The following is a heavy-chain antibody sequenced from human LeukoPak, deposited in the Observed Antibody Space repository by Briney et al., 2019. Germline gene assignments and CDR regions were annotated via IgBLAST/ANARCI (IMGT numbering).Heavy chain of an antibody. V-gene: IGHV3-30*02. CDR3: AKDQGVTTASDY. D-gene: IGHD1-26*01. CDR1: GFTFSSYG. J-gene: IGHJ4*02. CDR2: IRYDGSYK. Sequence: GGSLRLSCAASGFTFSSYGMHWVRQAPGKGLEWVAFIRYDGSYKNYADSVKGRFTISRDNSKNILYLQMNSLRAEDTAVYYCAKDQGVTTASDYWGQGTRVTVSS.